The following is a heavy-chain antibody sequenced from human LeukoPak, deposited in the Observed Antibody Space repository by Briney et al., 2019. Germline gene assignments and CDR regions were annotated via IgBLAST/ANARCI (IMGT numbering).Heavy chain of an antibody. CDR1: GDSVSSNTVT. J-gene: IGHJ4*02. D-gene: IGHD1-26*01. V-gene: IGHV6-1*01. CDR3: GRQNSGKGGIDY. Sequence: SQTLSLTCAITGDSVSSNTVTWIWIRQSPSRGLEWLGRTYHRSKWYSEYAVSVQSRITINPDTSKNQFSLQLNSVTPEDTAVYYCGRQNSGKGGIDYWGQGILVTVSS. CDR2: TYHRSKWYS.